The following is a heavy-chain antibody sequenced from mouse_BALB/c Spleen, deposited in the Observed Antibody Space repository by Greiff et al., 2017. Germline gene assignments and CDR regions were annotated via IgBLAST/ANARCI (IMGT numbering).Heavy chain of an antibody. Sequence: QVQLQQPGAELVKPGASVKSSCKASGYTFTSYYMYWVKQRPGQGLEWIGGINPSNGGTNFNEKFKSKATLTVDKSSSTAYMQLSSLTSEDSAVYYCTGGYYLFAYWGQGTLVTVSA. CDR2: INPSNGGT. CDR3: TGGYYLFAY. J-gene: IGHJ3*01. CDR1: GYTFTSYY. D-gene: IGHD2-3*01. V-gene: IGHV1S81*02.